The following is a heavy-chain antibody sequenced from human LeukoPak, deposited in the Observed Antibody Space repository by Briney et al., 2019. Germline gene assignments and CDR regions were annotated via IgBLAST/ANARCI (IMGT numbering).Heavy chain of an antibody. J-gene: IGHJ4*02. CDR1: GFTFSDAW. CDR2: IKSEIDGETI. Sequence: GGSLRLSCAASGFTFSDAWMSWVRQAPGKGLEWVGRIKSEIDGETIDYAAPVKGRFTISRDDSKNTLYLQMNSLKTEDTAVFYCTVHNFKTTAISYFSCWGQGTLVTVSS. V-gene: IGHV3-15*01. D-gene: IGHD4-17*01. CDR3: TVHNFKTTAISYFSC.